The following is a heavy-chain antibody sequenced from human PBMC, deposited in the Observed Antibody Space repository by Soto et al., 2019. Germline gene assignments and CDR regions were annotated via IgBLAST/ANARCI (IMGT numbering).Heavy chain of an antibody. D-gene: IGHD3-22*01. CDR3: TTDPALGHYDSSGYALFDY. CDR2: IKSKTDGGTT. J-gene: IGHJ4*02. CDR1: GFTFSNAW. V-gene: IGHV3-15*07. Sequence: GGSLRLSCAASGFTFSNAWMNWVRQAPGKGLEWVGRIKSKTDGGTTDYAAPVKGRFTISRDDSKNTLYLQMNSLKTEDTAVYYCTTDPALGHYDSSGYALFDYWGQGTLVTVSS.